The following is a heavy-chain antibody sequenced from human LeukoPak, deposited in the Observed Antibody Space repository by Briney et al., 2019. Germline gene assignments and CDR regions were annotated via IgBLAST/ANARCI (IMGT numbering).Heavy chain of an antibody. V-gene: IGHV1-2*06. Sequence: ASVKVSCKASGYTFTGYYMHWVRQAPGQGLEWMGRINPNSGGTNYAQKFQGRVTMTRDTSISTAYMELSRLRSDDTAVYYCARVEGATARPFDYWGQGTLVTVSP. J-gene: IGHJ4*02. CDR3: ARVEGATARPFDY. CDR1: GYTFTGYY. D-gene: IGHD6-6*01. CDR2: INPNSGGT.